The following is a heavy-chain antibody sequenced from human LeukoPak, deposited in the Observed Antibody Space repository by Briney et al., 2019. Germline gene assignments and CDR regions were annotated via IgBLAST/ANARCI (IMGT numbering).Heavy chain of an antibody. Sequence: GGSLRLSCAASGFTFSSYAMHWVRQAPGKGLEWVAVISYDGSNNYYADSVKGRLTISRDNSKNTQYLQINSPRDEDTAVYDGAGDFHLRQDYYYYGMDVWGQGTTVTVSS. D-gene: IGHD5/OR15-5a*01. J-gene: IGHJ6*02. CDR3: AGDFHLRQDYYYYGMDV. V-gene: IGHV3-30*04. CDR1: GFTFSSYA. CDR2: ISYDGSNN.